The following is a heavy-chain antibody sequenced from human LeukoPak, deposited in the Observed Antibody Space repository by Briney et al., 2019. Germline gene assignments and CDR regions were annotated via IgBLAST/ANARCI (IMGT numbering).Heavy chain of an antibody. V-gene: IGHV4-59*12. Sequence: PSETLSLTCTVSGGSISSYYWSWIRQPPGKGLEWIGYIQDSGSTNYNPSLKSRVTISKDTSKNQFSLKLSSVTAADTAVYYCARDTSGSGYWFDPWGQGTLVTVSS. CDR1: GGSISSYY. CDR3: ARDTSGSGYWFDP. D-gene: IGHD6-19*01. J-gene: IGHJ5*02. CDR2: IQDSGST.